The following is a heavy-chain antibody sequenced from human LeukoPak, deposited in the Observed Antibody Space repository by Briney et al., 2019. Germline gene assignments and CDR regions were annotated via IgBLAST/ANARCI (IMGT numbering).Heavy chain of an antibody. CDR2: IYPGDSDT. J-gene: IGHJ5*02. CDR3: ARLELEYSSSLSWFDP. CDR1: GYSFTSYW. Sequence: KGGESLKISCKGSGYSFTSYWIGWVRQMPGKGLEWMGIIYPGDSDTRYSPSFQGQVTISADKSISTAYLQWSSLKASDTAMYYCARLELEYSSSLSWFDPWGQGTLVTVSS. D-gene: IGHD6-6*01. V-gene: IGHV5-51*01.